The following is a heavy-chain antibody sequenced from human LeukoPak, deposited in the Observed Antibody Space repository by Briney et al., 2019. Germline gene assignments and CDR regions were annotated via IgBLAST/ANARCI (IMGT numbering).Heavy chain of an antibody. D-gene: IGHD4/OR15-4a*01. J-gene: IGHJ4*02. CDR1: GFNFNNYN. Sequence: GGSLRLSCAASGFNFNNYNMNWVRQAPGKGLEWVSYITLSSSTTYYADSVKGRFTISRDNAKNSLFLQMNSLRAEDTALYYCARVPNDYFDYWGQGILVTVSS. V-gene: IGHV3-48*04. CDR2: ITLSSSTT. CDR3: ARVPNDYFDY.